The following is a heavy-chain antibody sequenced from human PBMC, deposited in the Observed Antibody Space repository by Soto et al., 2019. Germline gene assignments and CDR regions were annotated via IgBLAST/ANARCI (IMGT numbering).Heavy chain of an antibody. Sequence: GGSLRLSCAASGFTFSSYGMHWVRQAPGKGLEWVAVISYDGSNKYYADSVKGRFTISRDNSKNTLNLQMNSLRAEDTAVYYCAKLTSGPLPARKLTSGYHGNYGMDVWGQGTTVTVSS. CDR2: ISYDGSNK. D-gene: IGHD3-22*01. V-gene: IGHV3-30*18. CDR3: AKLTSGPLPARKLTSGYHGNYGMDV. J-gene: IGHJ6*02. CDR1: GFTFSSYG.